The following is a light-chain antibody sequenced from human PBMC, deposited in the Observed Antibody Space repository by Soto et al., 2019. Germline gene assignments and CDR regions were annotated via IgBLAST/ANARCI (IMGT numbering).Light chain of an antibody. CDR1: QSISGW. V-gene: IGKV1-5*01. J-gene: IGKJ2*01. CDR3: QQYNSYSVNA. CDR2: DAS. Sequence: DIQMNQSPYTLSASVGDRVTITCRASQSISGWLAWYQQKPGKAPKLLIYDASSLESGVPSRFSGSGSGTEFTLTISRLQPDDFATYYCQQYNSYSVNAFGQGTKLEIK.